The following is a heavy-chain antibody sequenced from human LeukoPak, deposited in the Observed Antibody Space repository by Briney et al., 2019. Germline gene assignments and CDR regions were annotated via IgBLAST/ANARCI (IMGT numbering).Heavy chain of an antibody. V-gene: IGHV1-8*01. D-gene: IGHD3-9*01. J-gene: IGHJ3*02. CDR3: ARVCDILTGYYKWALDI. Sequence: VRQATGQXXXWXXXMNPNSGNTGYAQKFQGRVTMTRNTSISTAYMELSSLRSEDTAVYYCARVCDILTGYYKWALDIWGQGTMVTVSS. CDR2: MNPNSGNT.